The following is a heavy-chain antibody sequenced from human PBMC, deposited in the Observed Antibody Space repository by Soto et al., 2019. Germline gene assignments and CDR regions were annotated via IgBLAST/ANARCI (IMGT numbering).Heavy chain of an antibody. Sequence: LRLSWEASGFPFSSYGIHWVRQAPGQGLECLASIWNDGSNEYYADSVKGRFTISRDNSXXXXXXQXRXLXXXXTAVYFCARDQTDSGGSSDSWGQGTRGTGSS. CDR1: GFPFSSYG. V-gene: IGHV3-33*01. D-gene: IGHD2-15*01. J-gene: IGHJ4*02. CDR2: IWNDGSNE. CDR3: ARDQTDSGGSSDS.